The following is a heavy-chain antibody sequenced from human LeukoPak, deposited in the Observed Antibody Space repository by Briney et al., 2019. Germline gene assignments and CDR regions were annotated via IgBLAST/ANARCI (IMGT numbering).Heavy chain of an antibody. CDR2: INHSGST. Sequence: PSGTPALPSAVYGGAFSGYYWGGVRPPPREGVGWIGEINHSGSTNYNPSLKSRVTISVDTSKNQFPLKLSSVTAADTAVYYCARAGWLRTKGYFDYWGQGTLVTVSS. D-gene: IGHD5-12*01. V-gene: IGHV4-34*01. CDR3: ARAGWLRTKGYFDY. J-gene: IGHJ4*02. CDR1: GGAFSGYY.